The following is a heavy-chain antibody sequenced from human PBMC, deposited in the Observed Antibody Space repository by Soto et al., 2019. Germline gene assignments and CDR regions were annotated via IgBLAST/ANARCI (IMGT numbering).Heavy chain of an antibody. V-gene: IGHV2-5*02. CDR1: GFSLSTSGVG. Sequence: QITLKESGPTLVRPTQTLTLTCTFSGFSLSTSGVGVGWIRQPPGKALAWLALIYWDDDKPYSPSLKSRLTITKANSKNQVVRTITNMDPVDTAPYYWAHSRCGGDCLQSYSSHYYYGMDVWGKGTTVTVSS. CDR2: IYWDDDK. CDR3: AHSRCGGDCLQSYSSHYYYGMDV. D-gene: IGHD2-21*02. J-gene: IGHJ6*04.